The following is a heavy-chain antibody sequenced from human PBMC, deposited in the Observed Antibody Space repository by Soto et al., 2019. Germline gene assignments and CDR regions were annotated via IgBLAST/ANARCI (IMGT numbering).Heavy chain of an antibody. CDR2: ISSNGGST. CDR3: ANSASTDTAMVPDYYYGMDV. V-gene: IGHV3-64D*06. CDR1: GFTFSSYA. Sequence: GGSLRLSCSASGFTFSSYAMHWVRQAPGKGLEYVSAISSNGGSTYYADSVKGRFTISRDNSKNTLYLQMSSLRAEDTAVYYCANSASTDTAMVPDYYYGMDVWGQGTTVTVS. D-gene: IGHD5-18*01. J-gene: IGHJ6*02.